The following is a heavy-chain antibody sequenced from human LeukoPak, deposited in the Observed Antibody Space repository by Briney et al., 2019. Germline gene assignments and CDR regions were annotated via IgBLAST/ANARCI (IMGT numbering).Heavy chain of an antibody. CDR1: GFTFSSSW. CDR3: ARDRGDAFDI. V-gene: IGHV3-74*01. CDR2: ISDDGSST. Sequence: GGSLRLSCAASGFTFSSSWMHWVRQAPGKGLVWVSRISDDGSSTSYVDSVKGRFTISRDNAKNTLYLQMNSLRAEDTAVYFCARDRGDAFDIWGQGTMVTVSS. J-gene: IGHJ3*02.